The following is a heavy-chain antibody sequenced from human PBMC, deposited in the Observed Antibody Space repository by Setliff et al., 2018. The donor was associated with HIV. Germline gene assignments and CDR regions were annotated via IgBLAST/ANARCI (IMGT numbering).Heavy chain of an antibody. Sequence: GESLKISCAASGFTFSNYNMNWVRQAPGKGLEWVSSISSSGSYIHYADSLKGRFTISRDNAKNSQYLLMSDLRAEDTAVYYCAAVFTGEPGRSLDYWGQGTPVTVSS. CDR3: AAVFTGEPGRSLDY. D-gene: IGHD1-26*01. J-gene: IGHJ4*02. V-gene: IGHV3-21*01. CDR2: ISSSGSYI. CDR1: GFTFSNYN.